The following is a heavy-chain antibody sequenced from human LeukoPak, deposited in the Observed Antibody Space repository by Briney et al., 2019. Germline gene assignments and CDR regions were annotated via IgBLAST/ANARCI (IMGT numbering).Heavy chain of an antibody. J-gene: IGHJ4*02. D-gene: IGHD5-12*01. Sequence: SETLSLTCSVSGFSSSNNYWSWIRQSPGKGLEWIGYIHYRGYTYYNPYLESRVTISVDTSQNRFSLKLISVTAADTAIYYCARDVEGARIGPYFVFWCVRRLVTVSS. V-gene: IGHV4-59*01. CDR1: GFSSSNNY. CDR2: IHYRGYT. CDR3: ARDVEGARIGPYFVF.